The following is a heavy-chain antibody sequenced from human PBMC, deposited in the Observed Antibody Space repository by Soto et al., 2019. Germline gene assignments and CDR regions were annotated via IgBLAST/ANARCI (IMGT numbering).Heavy chain of an antibody. CDR3: AGPGYSSQDY. V-gene: IGHV3-23*01. CDR1: GFTFSSFA. Sequence: GGSLRLSCAASGFTFSSFALSWFRQAPGMGLEWVSAISGSGDGTDYADSVKGRFTISRDNSKNTLYLQMSSLRDEDTAMYYCAGPGYSSQDYWGQGALVTVSS. J-gene: IGHJ4*02. CDR2: ISGSGDGT. D-gene: IGHD5-18*01.